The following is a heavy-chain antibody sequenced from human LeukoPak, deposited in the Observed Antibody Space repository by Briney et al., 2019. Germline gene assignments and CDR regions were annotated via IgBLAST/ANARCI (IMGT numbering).Heavy chain of an antibody. CDR3: ARDFLSYDGSENHFEDTFDI. CDR2: ISAFKGNT. D-gene: IGHD3-22*01. Sequence: ASVKVSCKASGYTFSTYGISWVRLAPGQGLEWMGWISAFKGNTNYAQKLQGRVTMTTDTSTTTAYMELRSLSSDDTAVYYCARDFLSYDGSENHFEDTFDIWGQGTMVTVSS. CDR1: GYTFSTYG. J-gene: IGHJ3*02. V-gene: IGHV1-18*01.